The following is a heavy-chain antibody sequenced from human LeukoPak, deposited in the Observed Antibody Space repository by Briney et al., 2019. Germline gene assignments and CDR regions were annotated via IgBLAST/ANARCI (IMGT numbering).Heavy chain of an antibody. CDR3: ASLMTTVTTDAFDI. Sequence: ASVKVSCKASGGTFSSYAISWVRQAPGQGLEWMGGIIPIFGTANYAQKFQGRVTITADKSTSTAYMELSSLRSEDTAVYYCASLMTTVTTDAFDIWGQGTMVTVSS. CDR1: GGTFSSYA. CDR2: IIPIFGTA. D-gene: IGHD4-17*01. J-gene: IGHJ3*02. V-gene: IGHV1-69*06.